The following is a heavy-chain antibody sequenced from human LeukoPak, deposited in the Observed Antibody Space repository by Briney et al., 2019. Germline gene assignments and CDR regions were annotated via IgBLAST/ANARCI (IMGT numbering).Heavy chain of an antibody. CDR1: GFTFSSYA. Sequence: GGSLRLSCAASGFTFSSYAMSWVRQAPRKGLEWVSAISGSGGSTYYAGSVKGRFTISRDNSKNTLYLQMNSLRAEDTAVYYCAKVRYYDILTGYFDYWGQGTLVTVSS. V-gene: IGHV3-23*01. J-gene: IGHJ4*02. CDR3: AKVRYYDILTGYFDY. D-gene: IGHD3-9*01. CDR2: ISGSGGST.